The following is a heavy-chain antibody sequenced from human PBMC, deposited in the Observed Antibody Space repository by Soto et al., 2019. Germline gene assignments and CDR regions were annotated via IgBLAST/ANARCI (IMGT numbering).Heavy chain of an antibody. Sequence: RASVKVSCKASGYTFTSYYMHWVRQAPGQGLEWMGIINPSGGSTSYAQKFQGRVTMTRDTSTSTVYMELSSLRSEDTAVYYCARGPDARAYYYYYGMDVWGQGTTVTVSS. CDR1: GYTFTSYY. CDR2: INPSGGST. V-gene: IGHV1-46*01. J-gene: IGHJ6*02. CDR3: ARGPDARAYYYYYGMDV.